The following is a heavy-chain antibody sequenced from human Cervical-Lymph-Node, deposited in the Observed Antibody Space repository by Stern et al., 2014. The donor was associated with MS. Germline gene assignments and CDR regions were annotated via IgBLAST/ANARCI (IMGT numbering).Heavy chain of an antibody. CDR3: ARAQGYCSSTSCTYYNYDMDV. CDR1: GFTFSDHY. V-gene: IGHV3-72*01. J-gene: IGHJ6*02. CDR2: SRNKANSYTT. Sequence: EVQLVESGGGLVQPGGSLRLSCAASGFTFSDHYMDWVRQAPGKGLEWVGRSRNKANSYTTEYAASVKGRFTITRDDSKNSLYLQMNSLKTEDTAVYYCARAQGYCSSTSCTYYNYDMDVWGQGTTVTVSS. D-gene: IGHD2-2*01.